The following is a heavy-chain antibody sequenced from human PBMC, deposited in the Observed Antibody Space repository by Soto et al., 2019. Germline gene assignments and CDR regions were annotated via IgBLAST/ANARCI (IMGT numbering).Heavy chain of an antibody. J-gene: IGHJ3*01. D-gene: IGHD6-19*01. V-gene: IGHV4-34*01. CDR1: GGSFSGYF. CDR2: VNHNGRN. Sequence: QLHQQQWGAGLLKPSEILSLTCDVYGGSFSGYFWNWIRQSPGKGLEWIGKVNHNGRNNYNPSLKSRVTISLDMSKKQISLKLTSVTAADTAVYYCARGGSSDWQVAFDFWGQGTMVTVSS. CDR3: ARGGSSDWQVAFDF.